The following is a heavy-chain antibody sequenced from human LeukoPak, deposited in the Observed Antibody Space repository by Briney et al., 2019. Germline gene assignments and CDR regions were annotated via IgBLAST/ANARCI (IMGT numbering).Heavy chain of an antibody. V-gene: IGHV3-73*01. D-gene: IGHD4-17*01. CDR1: GFTFSGSA. Sequence: GGSLRLSCAASGFTFSGSARHWVRQASGKGLEWVGRIRSKANSYATAYAASVKGRFTISRDDSKNTAYLQMNSLKTEDTAVYYCTRVLTVTLDLWDYWGQGTLVTVSS. CDR2: IRSKANSYAT. J-gene: IGHJ4*02. CDR3: TRVLTVTLDLWDY.